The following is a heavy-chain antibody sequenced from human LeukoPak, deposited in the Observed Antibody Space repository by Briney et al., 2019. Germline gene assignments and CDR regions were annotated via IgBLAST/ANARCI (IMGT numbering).Heavy chain of an antibody. V-gene: IGHV3-48*03. CDR2: ISSSGSTI. Sequence: GGSLRLSCAASGFTFSSYEMNWVRQAPGKGLEWVSYISSSGSTIYYADSVKGRFTISRDNAKNSLYLQMNSLKTEDTAVYYCGAAAVLNDYWGQGTLVTVSS. CDR3: GAAAVLNDY. CDR1: GFTFSSYE. D-gene: IGHD6-13*01. J-gene: IGHJ4*02.